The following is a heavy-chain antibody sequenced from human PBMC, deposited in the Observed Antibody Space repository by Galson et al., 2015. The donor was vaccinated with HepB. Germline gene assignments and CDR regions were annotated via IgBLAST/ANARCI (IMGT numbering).Heavy chain of an antibody. D-gene: IGHD3-16*01. CDR1: GFIFRHHA. CDR2: INGRGSTR. V-gene: IGHV3-23*01. CDR3: VKEGSWFGGDWFDP. Sequence: SLRLSCAGSGFIFRHHAMAWIRQAPGKGLEWVSGINGRGSTRSYSDAVKGRFSISRDNPKDTVFLQMDNRRAEDTAVYYCVKEGSWFGGDWFDPWGQGALVTVS. J-gene: IGHJ5*02.